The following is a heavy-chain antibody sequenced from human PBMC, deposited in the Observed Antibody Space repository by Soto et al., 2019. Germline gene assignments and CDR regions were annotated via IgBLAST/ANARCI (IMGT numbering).Heavy chain of an antibody. Sequence: DVQLVESGGGLVQPGRSLRLSCAASGFTFDDYAIHWVRQAPGRGLEWVAGISWNGASIGYADSVKGRFTISRDNAKNSLNLQMNSLRSEDTALYYCANLPLYGSGFDCWGQGTLVTVSS. J-gene: IGHJ4*02. CDR3: ANLPLYGSGFDC. V-gene: IGHV3-9*01. CDR2: ISWNGASI. CDR1: GFTFDDYA. D-gene: IGHD3-10*01.